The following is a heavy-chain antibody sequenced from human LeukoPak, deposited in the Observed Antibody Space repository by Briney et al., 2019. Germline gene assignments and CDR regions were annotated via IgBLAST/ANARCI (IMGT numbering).Heavy chain of an antibody. CDR3: ANRGIYGYLDH. D-gene: IGHD4-17*01. V-gene: IGHV4-39*02. J-gene: IGHJ4*02. CDR1: GASISSSGYY. CDR2: MSYSGTT. Sequence: PSETLSLTCTVSGASISSSGYYWGWVRQPPGRGLEWIGSMSYSGTTWYNPSLKSRVTISADTWESHLSLKLTSVTAADTAIYYCANRGIYGYLDHWGQGTLVTVSS.